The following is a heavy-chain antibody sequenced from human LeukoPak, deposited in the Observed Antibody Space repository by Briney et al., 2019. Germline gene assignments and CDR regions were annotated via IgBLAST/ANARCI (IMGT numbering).Heavy chain of an antibody. Sequence: ASAKVSCKASGYTFTSYDINWVRQATGQGLEWMGWMNPNSGNTGYAQKFQGRVTITRNTSISTAYMELSSLRSEDTAVYYCARGPRYSGYDLWGQGTLVTVSS. J-gene: IGHJ4*02. D-gene: IGHD5-12*01. V-gene: IGHV1-8*03. CDR3: ARGPRYSGYDL. CDR1: GYTFTSYD. CDR2: MNPNSGNT.